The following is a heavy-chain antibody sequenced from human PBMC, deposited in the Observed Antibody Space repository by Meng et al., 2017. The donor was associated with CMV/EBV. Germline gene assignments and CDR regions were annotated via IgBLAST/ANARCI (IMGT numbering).Heavy chain of an antibody. V-gene: IGHV4-34*01. CDR3: ARGVGATGKADY. D-gene: IGHD1-26*01. J-gene: IGHJ4*02. CDR2: INHSGST. Sequence: VHVLQLGAGLLQTSETLLLTCAVYCGSFSGYYWSWIRQPPGKGLEWIGEINHSGSTNYNPSLKSRVTISVDTSKNQFSLKLSSVTAADTAVYYCARGVGATGKADYWGQGTLVTVSS. CDR1: CGSFSGYY.